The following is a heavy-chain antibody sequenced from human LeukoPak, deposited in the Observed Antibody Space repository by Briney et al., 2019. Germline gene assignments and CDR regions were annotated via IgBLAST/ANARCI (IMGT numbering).Heavy chain of an antibody. CDR3: AKGLGERYYYDSSGSSTNWFDP. J-gene: IGHJ5*02. Sequence: GGSLILSCAASGFTFSSYSMNWVRQAPGKGLEWVSYISSGSSTIYYADSVKGRFTISRDNSKNTLYLQMNSLRAEDTAVYYCAKGLGERYYYDSSGSSTNWFDPWGQGTLVTVSS. CDR2: ISSGSSTI. V-gene: IGHV3-48*01. D-gene: IGHD3-22*01. CDR1: GFTFSSYS.